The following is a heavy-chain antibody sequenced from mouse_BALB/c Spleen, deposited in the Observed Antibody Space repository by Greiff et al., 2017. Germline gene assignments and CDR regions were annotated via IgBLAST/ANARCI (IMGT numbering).Heavy chain of an antibody. Sequence: VQLKESGGDLVKPGGSLKLSCAASGFTFSSYGMSWVRQTPDKRLEWVATISSGGSYTYYPDSVKGRFTISRDNAKNTLYLQMSSLKSEDTAMYYCEREGLTPGVDYFDYWGQGTTLTVSS. CDR1: GFTFSSYG. D-gene: IGHD1-1*01. CDR2: ISSGGSYT. V-gene: IGHV5-6*01. CDR3: EREGLTPGVDYFDY. J-gene: IGHJ2*01.